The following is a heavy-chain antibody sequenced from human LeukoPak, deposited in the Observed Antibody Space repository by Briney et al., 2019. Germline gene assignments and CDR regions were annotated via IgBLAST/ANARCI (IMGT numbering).Heavy chain of an antibody. CDR2: INSDGSRI. J-gene: IGHJ4*02. Sequence: PGRSLRLSCAASGFTFSSYWMHWVRQVPGKGLVWVSGINSDGSRITYADSVKGRFTISRDNAKNTLYLQMNSLRVEDTAIYYCVKVRGRARVGYFDYWGQGTLVTVSS. CDR3: VKVRGRARVGYFDY. CDR1: GFTFSSYW. V-gene: IGHV3-74*01. D-gene: IGHD1-26*01.